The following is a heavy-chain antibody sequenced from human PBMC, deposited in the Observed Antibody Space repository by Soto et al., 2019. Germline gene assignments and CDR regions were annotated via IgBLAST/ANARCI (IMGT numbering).Heavy chain of an antibody. J-gene: IGHJ6*02. CDR2: VVPILGTP. V-gene: IGHV1-69*16. CDR1: GGSFETFI. CDR3: ASNGTYGWSSSGIND. Sequence: QVQLVQSGAEVKEPGSSVKVSCEASGGSFETFIMNWVRQTPGRGLEWMGGVVPILGTPTYAERFKGKVKISPTRSAGTTQMEWSLLTSEASGIYYSASNGTYGWSSSGINDWGQGTTVIVSS. D-gene: IGHD3-16*01.